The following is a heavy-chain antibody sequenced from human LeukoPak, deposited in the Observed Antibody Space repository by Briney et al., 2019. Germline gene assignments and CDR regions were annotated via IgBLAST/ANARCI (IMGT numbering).Heavy chain of an antibody. CDR2: ISAYNGNT. Sequence: ASVKVSCKASGYTFTSYGISWVRQAPGQGLEWMGWISAYNGNTNYAQKLQGRVTMTTDTSTRTAYMELRSLRSDDTAAYYCARTNLDCKNGVCYDYWGQGTLVTVSS. CDR3: ARTNLDCKNGVCYDY. V-gene: IGHV1-18*01. CDR1: GYTFTSYG. J-gene: IGHJ4*02. D-gene: IGHD2-8*01.